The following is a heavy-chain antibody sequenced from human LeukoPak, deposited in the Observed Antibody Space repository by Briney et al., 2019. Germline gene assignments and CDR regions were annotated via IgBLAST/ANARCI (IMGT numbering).Heavy chain of an antibody. D-gene: IGHD3-9*01. J-gene: IGHJ6*02. Sequence: PGGSLRLSCAASGFTFSSYGMQWVRQAPGNGLEWVAVISYDGSNKYYADSVKGRFTISRDNSKNTLYLQMNSLRAEDTAVYYCAKVFGRYFDNYGMDVWGQGTTVTVSS. V-gene: IGHV3-30*18. CDR2: ISYDGSNK. CDR3: AKVFGRYFDNYGMDV. CDR1: GFTFSSYG.